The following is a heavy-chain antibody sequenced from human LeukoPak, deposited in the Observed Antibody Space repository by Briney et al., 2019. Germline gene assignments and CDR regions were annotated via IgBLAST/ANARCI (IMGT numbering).Heavy chain of an antibody. CDR3: ARSVLEWFPSYYYYMDV. V-gene: IGHV4-59*01. CDR2: IYYSGST. J-gene: IGHJ6*03. D-gene: IGHD3-3*01. CDR1: GGSISSYY. Sequence: PPETLSLTCTVSGGSISSYYWSWIRQPPGKGLEWIGHIYYSGSTNYNPSLKSRVTISVDTSKNQFSLKLSSVTAADTAVYYCARSVLEWFPSYYYYMDVWGKGTTVTVSS.